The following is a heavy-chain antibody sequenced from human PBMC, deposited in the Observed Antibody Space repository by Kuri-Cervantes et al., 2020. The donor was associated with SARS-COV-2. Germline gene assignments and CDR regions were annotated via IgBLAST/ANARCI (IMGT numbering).Heavy chain of an antibody. V-gene: IGHV1-69*06. CDR2: IIPIFGTA. CDR3: ATTAANYYDSSGYYYGVSWFDP. CDR1: GGTFSSYA. D-gene: IGHD3-22*01. Sequence: AVPVSCMASGGTFSSYAISWVRQAPGQGLEWMGGIIPIFGTANYEQKFQGRVTITADKSTSTAYMELSSLRSEDTAVYYCATTAANYYDSSGYYYGVSWFDPWGQGTPVTVSS. J-gene: IGHJ5*02.